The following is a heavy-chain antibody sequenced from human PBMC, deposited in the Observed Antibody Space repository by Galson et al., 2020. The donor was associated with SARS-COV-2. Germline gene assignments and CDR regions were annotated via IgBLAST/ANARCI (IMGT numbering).Heavy chain of an antibody. J-gene: IGHJ6*02. CDR2: IWYDASNK. D-gene: IGHD5-12*01. V-gene: IGHV3-33*01. CDR3: ARDGQWLVHNAMDV. CDR1: GFTFSPYG. Sequence: GGSLRLSCAGSGFTFSPYGMHWVRQAPGKGLEWVAVIWYDASNKYYADSVKGRFTISRDNSKNTLYLQMNSLRAEDTAVYYCARDGQWLVHNAMDVWGQGTTVTVSS.